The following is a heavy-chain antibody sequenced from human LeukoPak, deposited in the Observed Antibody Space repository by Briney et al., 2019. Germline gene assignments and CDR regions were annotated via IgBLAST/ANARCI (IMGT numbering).Heavy chain of an antibody. Sequence: ASVKVSCKASGYTFTGYYMHWVRQAPGQGLEWMGWINPNSGGTNYAQKFQGRVTMTRDTSISTAYMELSRLRSDDTAVYYCARVITGVPAALIDDAFDIWGQGTMVSVSS. CDR2: INPNSGGT. CDR1: GYTFTGYY. V-gene: IGHV1-2*02. J-gene: IGHJ3*02. CDR3: ARVITGVPAALIDDAFDI. D-gene: IGHD2-2*01.